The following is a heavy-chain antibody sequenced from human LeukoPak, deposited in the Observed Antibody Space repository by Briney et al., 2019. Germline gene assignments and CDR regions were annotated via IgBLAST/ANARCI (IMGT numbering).Heavy chain of an antibody. Sequence: SETLSLTCTVSGGSISSYYWSWIRQPPGKGLEWIGYIYYCGSTNYNPSLKSRATISVDTSKNQFSLKLSSVTAADTAVYYCARDGRAYCGGDCSDGGMDVWGQGTTVTVSS. V-gene: IGHV4-59*01. CDR3: ARDGRAYCGGDCSDGGMDV. D-gene: IGHD2-21*02. CDR1: GGSISSYY. J-gene: IGHJ6*02. CDR2: IYYCGST.